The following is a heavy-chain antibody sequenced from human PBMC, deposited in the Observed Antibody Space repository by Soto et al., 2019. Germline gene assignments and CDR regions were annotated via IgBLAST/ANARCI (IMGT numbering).Heavy chain of an antibody. CDR1: GFTFSSYS. D-gene: IGHD6-13*01. J-gene: IGHJ3*02. CDR2: ISSSSSYI. V-gene: IGHV3-21*01. CDR3: ARNPTAAGTTGDAFDI. Sequence: GGSLRLSCAASGFTFSSYSMNWVRQAPGKGLEWVSSISSSSSYIYYADSVKGRFTISRDNAKNSLYLQINSLRAEDTAVYYCARNPTAAGTTGDAFDIWGQGTMVTVSS.